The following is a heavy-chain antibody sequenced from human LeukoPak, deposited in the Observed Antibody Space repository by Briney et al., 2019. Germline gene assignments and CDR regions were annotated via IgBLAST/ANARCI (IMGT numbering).Heavy chain of an antibody. CDR2: IILIFGST. Sequence: ASVNVSCKASGGALSGYAVTWVRLAPGQGLEWMGGIILIFGSTNYAPKFEGRLTITADESTNTVYMELSSLRSEDTAVYFCARGFSGPNWGKRYYDHWGQGTLVTVSS. J-gene: IGHJ4*02. CDR1: GGALSGYA. D-gene: IGHD7-27*01. V-gene: IGHV1-69*13. CDR3: ARGFSGPNWGKRYYDH.